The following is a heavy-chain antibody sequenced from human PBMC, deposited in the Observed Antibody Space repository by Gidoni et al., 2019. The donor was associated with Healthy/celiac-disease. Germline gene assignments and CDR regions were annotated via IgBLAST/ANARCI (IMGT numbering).Heavy chain of an antibody. Sequence: GGLVKPGGSLRLSCAASGFTFSSYSMNWVRQAPGKGLEWVSSISSSSSYIYYADSVKGRFTISRDNAKNSLYLQMNSLRAEDTAVYYCALVGATKGYYFDYWGQGTLVTVSS. D-gene: IGHD1-26*01. CDR2: ISSSSSYI. CDR1: GFTFSSYS. V-gene: IGHV3-21*01. CDR3: ALVGATKGYYFDY. J-gene: IGHJ4*02.